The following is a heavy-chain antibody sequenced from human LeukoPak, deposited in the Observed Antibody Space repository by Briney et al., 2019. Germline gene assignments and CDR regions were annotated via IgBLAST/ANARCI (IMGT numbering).Heavy chain of an antibody. CDR1: GGSLSSYY. CDR2: IYYTGST. V-gene: IGHV4-59*08. J-gene: IGHJ4*02. CDR3: ARRTYSYGPFFDY. Sequence: PSETLSLTCTVSGGSLSSYYWRWIRQPPGKGLEWIEYIYYTGSTNYNPSLKSRVTISVDTSNNQFSLKLSSVTAADTAVYYCARRTYSYGPFFDYWGQGTLVTVSS. D-gene: IGHD5-18*01.